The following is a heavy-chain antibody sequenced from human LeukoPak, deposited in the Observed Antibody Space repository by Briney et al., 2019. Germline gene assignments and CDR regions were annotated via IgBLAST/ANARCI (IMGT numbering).Heavy chain of an antibody. CDR3: ARDDYDDPFDY. V-gene: IGHV3-48*02. CDR1: GLTFSNYW. CDR2: ISGGSRTI. Sequence: QAGGSLRLSCVVSGLTFSNYWMIWVRQAPGKGLEWVSYISGGSRTIYYADSVKGRFTISRDNAKNSLHLQMNNLRDEDTAVYYCARDDYDDPFDYWGQGTLVAVSS. D-gene: IGHD4-17*01. J-gene: IGHJ4*02.